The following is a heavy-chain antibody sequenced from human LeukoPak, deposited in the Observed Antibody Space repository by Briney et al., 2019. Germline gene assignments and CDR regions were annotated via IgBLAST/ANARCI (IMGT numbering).Heavy chain of an antibody. CDR3: ARDRGVGDSSNWYDY. CDR2: INHSGST. D-gene: IGHD6-13*01. J-gene: IGHJ5*01. V-gene: IGHV4-34*01. CDR1: GGSFSGYY. Sequence: SETLSLTCAVYGGSFSGYYWSWIRQPPGKGLEWIGEINHSGSTNYNPSLKSRVTISVDTSKNQFSLKLSSVTAADTAVYYCARDRGVGDSSNWYDYWGQGTLVTVSS.